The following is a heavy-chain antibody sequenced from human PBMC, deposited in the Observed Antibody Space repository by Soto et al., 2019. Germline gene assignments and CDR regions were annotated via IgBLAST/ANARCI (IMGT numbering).Heavy chain of an antibody. CDR3: ARDRAPGSGWSTSRDY. J-gene: IGHJ4*02. D-gene: IGHD6-19*01. V-gene: IGHV1-3*01. CDR1: GVAFTSYA. CDR2: INAGNGNT. Sequence: GASVKVSCKASGVAFTSYAMHWARQAPGQRLEWMGWINAGNGNTKYSQKFQGRVTITRDTSASTAYMELSSLRSEDTAVYYCARDRAPGSGWSTSRDYWGQGTLVTVSS.